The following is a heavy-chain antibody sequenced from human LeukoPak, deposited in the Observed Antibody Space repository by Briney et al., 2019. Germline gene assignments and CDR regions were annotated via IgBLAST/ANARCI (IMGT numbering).Heavy chain of an antibody. CDR1: GGSVTSYH. J-gene: IGHJ6*02. Sequence: SETLSLTCTVSGGSVTSYHWSWIRQPPGKGLEWIGYIYYSGSTNYNPSPKSRVTISVDTSTNQFSLKLSSVTAADTAVYYCARDNWNYGSSMDVWGQGTTVTVSS. V-gene: IGHV4-59*02. D-gene: IGHD1-7*01. CDR3: ARDNWNYGSSMDV. CDR2: IYYSGST.